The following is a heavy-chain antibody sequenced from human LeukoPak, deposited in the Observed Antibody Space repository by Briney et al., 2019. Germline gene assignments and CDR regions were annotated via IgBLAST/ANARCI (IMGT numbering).Heavy chain of an antibody. J-gene: IGHJ4*02. CDR3: AWVYSRVFDY. D-gene: IGHD3-22*01. Sequence: ASVKASCKASGHTFTSYYMHSVTQAPGQRLEWLGIINPSGGSTSYAQKFQRRVTMTRDMSTSTVYMELSSLRSEDTAVYYCAWVYSRVFDYWGQGTLVTVSS. V-gene: IGHV1-46*01. CDR2: INPSGGST. CDR1: GHTFTSYY.